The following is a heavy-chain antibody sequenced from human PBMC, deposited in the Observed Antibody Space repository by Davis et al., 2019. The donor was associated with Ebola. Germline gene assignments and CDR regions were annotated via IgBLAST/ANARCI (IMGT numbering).Heavy chain of an antibody. V-gene: IGHV3-11*01. Sequence: PGGSLRLSCAASGFRFSDYYMTWIRQAPGKGLECISYISDTGRTIYYADSVKGRFTISRDNAKNTLYLQMDSLRAEDTAIYYCARAPNSGSFSDYWGQGTLVTVSS. CDR1: GFRFSDYY. CDR2: ISDTGRTI. D-gene: IGHD1-26*01. CDR3: ARAPNSGSFSDY. J-gene: IGHJ4*02.